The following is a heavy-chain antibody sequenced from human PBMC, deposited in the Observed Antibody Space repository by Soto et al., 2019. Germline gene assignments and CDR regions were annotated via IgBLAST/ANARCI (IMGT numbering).Heavy chain of an antibody. Sequence: ASVKVSCKASGYTFTSYAMHWVRQAPGQRFEWMGWINTGNGNTKYSQKFQGRVAITRDTSASIAYMELSSLRSEDTAVYYCARDANYYDSSGYFDYWGQGTLVTVSS. J-gene: IGHJ4*02. CDR1: GYTFTSYA. CDR3: ARDANYYDSSGYFDY. D-gene: IGHD3-22*01. CDR2: INTGNGNT. V-gene: IGHV1-3*04.